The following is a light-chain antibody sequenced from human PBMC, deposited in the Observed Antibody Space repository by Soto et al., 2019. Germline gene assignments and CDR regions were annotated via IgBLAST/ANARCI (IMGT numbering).Light chain of an antibody. CDR1: SSDVGGYNY. Sequence: QSVLTQPASVSGSPGQSITISCTGTSSDVGGYNYVSWYQQHPGKAPKRMIYDVSNRPSGVSNRFSGSKSGNTASLTISGLQAEDEADYYCSSYTSSILFGGGTKVTVL. CDR3: SSYTSSIL. CDR2: DVS. J-gene: IGLJ2*01. V-gene: IGLV2-14*01.